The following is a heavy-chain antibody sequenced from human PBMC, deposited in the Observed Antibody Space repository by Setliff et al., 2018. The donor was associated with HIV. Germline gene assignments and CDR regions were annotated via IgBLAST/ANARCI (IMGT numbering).Heavy chain of an antibody. J-gene: IGHJ6*02. D-gene: IGHD3-3*01. CDR1: GGSVSDSNVY. CDR3: ARHVDGGLWNAYYYYGLDV. CDR2: IYYDGSA. Sequence: LSLTCSVSGGSVSDSNVYWNWIRQSPGKGLGWIGNIYYDGSAYYNPSLKSRVTILIDTSTNQFSLKLSPVTASDTAVYYCARHVDGGLWNAYYYYGLDVWGQGTAVTVSS. V-gene: IGHV4-39*01.